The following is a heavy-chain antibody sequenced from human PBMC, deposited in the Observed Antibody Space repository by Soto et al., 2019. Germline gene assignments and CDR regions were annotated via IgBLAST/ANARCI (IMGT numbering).Heavy chain of an antibody. J-gene: IGHJ5*02. Sequence: KQSPTLSLTCAISGDSVSSNSAAWHWIRQSPSRGLEWLGRTYYRSKWYNDYAVSVKSRITINPDTSKNQFSLQLNSVTPEDTAVYYCARDNDGPYCSGGSCYSMVWFDPWGQGTLVTVSS. V-gene: IGHV6-1*01. CDR1: GDSVSSNSAA. D-gene: IGHD2-15*01. CDR2: TYYRSKWYN. CDR3: ARDNDGPYCSGGSCYSMVWFDP.